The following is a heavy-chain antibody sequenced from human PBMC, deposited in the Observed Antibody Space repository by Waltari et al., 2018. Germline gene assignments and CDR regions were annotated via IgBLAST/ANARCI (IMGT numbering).Heavy chain of an antibody. CDR1: GYSFNSYW. CDR3: ARLDRGYCSGGSCLYFDY. CDR2: IYPGDSDT. Sequence: EVQLVQSGAEVKKHGESLKISCKGSGYSFNSYWNGWVSQMRGKGLEWMGIIYPGDSDTRYSPSFQGQVTISADKSISTAYLQWSSLKASDTAMYYCARLDRGYCSGGSCLYFDYWGQGTLVTVSS. J-gene: IGHJ4*02. V-gene: IGHV5-51*01. D-gene: IGHD2-15*01.